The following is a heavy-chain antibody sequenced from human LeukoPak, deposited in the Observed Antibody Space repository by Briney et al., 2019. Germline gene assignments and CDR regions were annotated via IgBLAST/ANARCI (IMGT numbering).Heavy chain of an antibody. CDR1: GYTFTSYY. CDR3: AREVLGYCSGRSCYASDY. D-gene: IGHD2-15*01. V-gene: IGHV1-2*02. CDR2: INPNSGGT. J-gene: IGHJ4*02. Sequence: GASVKVSCKASGYTFTSYYMHWVRQAPGQGLEWMGWINPNSGGTNYAQKFQDRVTMTRDTSISTAYMELSRLRSDDTAVYFCAREVLGYCSGRSCYASDYWGQGTLVTVSS.